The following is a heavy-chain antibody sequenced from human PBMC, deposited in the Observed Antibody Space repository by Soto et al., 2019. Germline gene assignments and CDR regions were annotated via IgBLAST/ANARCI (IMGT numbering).Heavy chain of an antibody. D-gene: IGHD6-25*01. J-gene: IGHJ6*03. Sequence: QLQLQESGPGLVKPSETLSLTCTVSGGSISSSSYYWGWIRQPPVKGLEWIGSLYDSGITYYNPSPRSRVTMSLDTSKNQFSLKLSSVTAADTAVYYCARHGGSSSGFYYYYYYMDVWGKGTTVTVSS. CDR2: LYDSGIT. CDR1: GGSISSSSYY. CDR3: ARHGGSSSGFYYYYYYMDV. V-gene: IGHV4-39*01.